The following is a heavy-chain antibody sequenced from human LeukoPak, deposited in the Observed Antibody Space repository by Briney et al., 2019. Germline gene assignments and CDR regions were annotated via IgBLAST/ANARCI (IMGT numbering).Heavy chain of an antibody. V-gene: IGHV1-69*06. CDR2: IIPFFGTT. J-gene: IGHJ3*02. Sequence: SVKVSCKASGRTFSRFAISWVRQAPGLGLEWMGGIIPFFGTTNYAQKFQGRVTITADKSTSTAYMELSSLRSEDTAVYYCAKERVIVGATTPLGSFHIWGQGTMVTVSS. CDR3: AKERVIVGATTPLGSFHI. D-gene: IGHD1-26*01. CDR1: GRTFSRFA.